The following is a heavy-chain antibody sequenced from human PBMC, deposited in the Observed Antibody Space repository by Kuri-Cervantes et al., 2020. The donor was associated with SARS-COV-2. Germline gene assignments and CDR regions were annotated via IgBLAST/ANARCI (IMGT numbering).Heavy chain of an antibody. V-gene: IGHV1-8*03. CDR1: GYTFTSYD. CDR2: MNPNSGNT. Sequence: ASVKVSCKASGYTFTSYDINWVRQATGQGLEWMGWMNPNSGNTGYAQKFQGRVTITRNTSISTAYMELSSLRSEDTAVYYCAKAGENYYYYYMDVWGKGTTVTVSS. CDR3: AKAGENYYYYYMDV. J-gene: IGHJ6*03. D-gene: IGHD3-16*01.